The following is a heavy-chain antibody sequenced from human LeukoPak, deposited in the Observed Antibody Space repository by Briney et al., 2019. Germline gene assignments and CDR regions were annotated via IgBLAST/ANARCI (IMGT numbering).Heavy chain of an antibody. CDR3: AREAGYGSGSYYNWFDP. CDR1: GGSISSYY. J-gene: IGHJ5*02. CDR2: IYTSGST. D-gene: IGHD3-10*01. V-gene: IGHV4-4*07. Sequence: SETLSLTCTVSGGSISSYYWSWIRQPAGKGLEWMGLIYTSGSTNYNPSLKSRVTMSVDTSKNQFSLKLSSVTAADTAVYYCAREAGYGSGSYYNWFDPWGQGTLVTVSS.